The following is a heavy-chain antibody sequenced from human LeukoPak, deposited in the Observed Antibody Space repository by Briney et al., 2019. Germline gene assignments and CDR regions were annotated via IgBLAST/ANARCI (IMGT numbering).Heavy chain of an antibody. J-gene: IGHJ4*02. Sequence: GGPLSLSCAASGFTFSSYGVHWVRQAPGKGLEWVANIKDDGSANCYEASVKRRITISRDDAKNSLYLQMNSLRADDTALYYGARIQLYRGDFDAWGQGTLVTVSS. CDR3: ARIQLYRGDFDA. V-gene: IGHV3-7*01. CDR1: GFTFSSYG. D-gene: IGHD1-1*01. CDR2: IKDDGSAN.